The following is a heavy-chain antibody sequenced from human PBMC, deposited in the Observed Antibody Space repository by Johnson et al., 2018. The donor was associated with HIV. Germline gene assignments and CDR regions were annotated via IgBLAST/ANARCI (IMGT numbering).Heavy chain of an antibody. D-gene: IGHD4-11*01. J-gene: IGHJ3*02. CDR2: IYSGGST. V-gene: IGHV3-66*01. CDR3: ARIDYSNYEEAFDI. Sequence: VQLVEYGGGLVQPGGSLRLSCAASGFTVSSNYMSWVRQAPGKGLEWVSVIYSGGSTYYADSVKGRFTIARDTSKNTLYLQMNSLRAEDTAVYYCARIDYSNYEEAFDIWGQGTMVTVSS. CDR1: GFTVSSNY.